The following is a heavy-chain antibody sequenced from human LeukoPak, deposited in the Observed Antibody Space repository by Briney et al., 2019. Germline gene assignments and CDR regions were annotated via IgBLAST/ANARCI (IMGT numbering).Heavy chain of an antibody. D-gene: IGHD5-12*01. CDR2: IYYSGST. J-gene: IGHJ4*02. CDR1: GGSVNSGGYS. V-gene: IGHV4-31*03. CDR3: ARSSHSGYDFGY. Sequence: SETLSLTCTVSGGSVNSGGYSWSWIRQHPGKGLEWIGYIYYSGSTYYNPSLKSRLSISMDTSKNQFSLNLTSVTGADTAVYYCARSSHSGYDFGYWGQGTLVTVSS.